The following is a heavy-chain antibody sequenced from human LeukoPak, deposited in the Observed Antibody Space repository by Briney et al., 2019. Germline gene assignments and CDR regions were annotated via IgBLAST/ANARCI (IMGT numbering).Heavy chain of an antibody. CDR2: IKSKTDGGTT. CDR3: ARDLTFRVGATL. J-gene: IGHJ4*02. D-gene: IGHD1-26*01. V-gene: IGHV3-15*01. Sequence: GGSLRLSCAASGFTFSNAWMSWVRQAPGKGLEWVGRIKSKTDGGTTDYAAPVKGRFTISRDDSKNTLYLQMNSLRAEDTAVYYCARDLTFRVGATLWGQGTLVTVSS. CDR1: GFTFSNAW.